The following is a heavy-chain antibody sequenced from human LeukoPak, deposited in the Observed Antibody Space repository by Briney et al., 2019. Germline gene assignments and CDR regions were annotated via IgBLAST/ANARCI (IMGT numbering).Heavy chain of an antibody. Sequence: GGSLRLSCAASGFIFSSYGMSWVRQAPGKGLEWVSGIGSSGSTTYYADSVKGRFIISRDNSKNTLYLQMNSLRAEDTAVYYCASLYYDILTGYRGGYFDYWGQGTLVTVSS. D-gene: IGHD3-9*01. J-gene: IGHJ4*02. CDR2: IGSSGSTT. CDR1: GFIFSSYG. CDR3: ASLYYDILTGYRGGYFDY. V-gene: IGHV3-23*01.